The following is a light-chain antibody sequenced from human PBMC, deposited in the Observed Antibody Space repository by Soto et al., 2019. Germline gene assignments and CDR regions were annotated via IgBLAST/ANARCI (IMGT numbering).Light chain of an antibody. CDR2: DAS. CDR1: QDISNY. CDR3: QQYNNWPPWT. Sequence: DIQMTQSPSSLSASVGDTVTITCQASQDISNYLNWYQQKPGKAPKLLIYDASTLETGVPSRFSGSGSGTDFTFTISSLQSEDFAVYYCQQYNNWPPWTFGQGTKVEIK. V-gene: IGKV1-33*01. J-gene: IGKJ1*01.